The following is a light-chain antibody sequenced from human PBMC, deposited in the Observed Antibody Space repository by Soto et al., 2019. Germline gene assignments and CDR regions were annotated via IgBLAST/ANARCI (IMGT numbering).Light chain of an antibody. CDR2: EVS. CDR3: TSYAGSDNSV. CDR1: SSDVGAYNY. V-gene: IGLV2-8*01. J-gene: IGLJ3*02. Sequence: QSALTQPPSASGSPEQSVTISCTGTSSDVGAYNYVSWYQQHPGKAPKLMLYEVSKRPSGVPDRFSGSKSGNTASLTVSGLRAEDEADYYCTSYAGSDNSVFGGGTKVTVL.